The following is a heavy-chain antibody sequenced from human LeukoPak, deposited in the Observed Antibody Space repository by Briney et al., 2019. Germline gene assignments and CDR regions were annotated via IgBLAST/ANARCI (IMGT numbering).Heavy chain of an antibody. D-gene: IGHD4/OR15-4a*01. CDR3: ARSPMVRLLRYFDY. Sequence: GRSLRLSCAASGFTFSSYAMHWVRQAPGKGLEWVAVISYDGSNKYYADSVKGRFTISRDNSKNTLYLQMNSLRAEDTAVYYCARSPMVRLLRYFDYWGQGTLVTVSS. CDR2: ISYDGSNK. CDR1: GFTFSSYA. V-gene: IGHV3-30-3*01. J-gene: IGHJ4*02.